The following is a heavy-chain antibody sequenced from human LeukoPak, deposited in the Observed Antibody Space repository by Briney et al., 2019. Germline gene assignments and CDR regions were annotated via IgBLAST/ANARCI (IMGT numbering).Heavy chain of an antibody. CDR2: ISSSGSTI. CDR1: GFTFSSYG. D-gene: IGHD3-16*01. Sequence: GGSLRLSCAASGFTFSSYGMHWVRQAPGKGLEWVSYISSSGSTIYYADSVKGRFTISRDNAKNSLYLQMNSLRAEDTAVYYCARVPSLTEVDYWGQGTLVTVSS. V-gene: IGHV3-48*04. CDR3: ARVPSLTEVDY. J-gene: IGHJ4*02.